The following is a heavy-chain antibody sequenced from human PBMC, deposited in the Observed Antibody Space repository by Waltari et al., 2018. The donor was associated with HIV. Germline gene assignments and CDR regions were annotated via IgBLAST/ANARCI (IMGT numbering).Heavy chain of an antibody. Sequence: QVQLVQSGAEVKKPGASVKVSCKASGYTFTGYYMHWVRQAPGQGLEWMGWINPSSGGTNYAQKLQGRVTMTRDTSISTADMELSRLRSDDTAVYYCARRSSGGMDVWGQGTTVTVSS. D-gene: IGHD6-13*01. CDR2: INPSSGGT. V-gene: IGHV1-2*02. CDR3: ARRSSGGMDV. J-gene: IGHJ6*02. CDR1: GYTFTGYY.